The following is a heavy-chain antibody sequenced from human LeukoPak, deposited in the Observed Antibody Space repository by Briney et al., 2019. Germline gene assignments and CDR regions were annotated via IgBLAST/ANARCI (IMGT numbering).Heavy chain of an antibody. CDR1: GDSVSSPTYY. D-gene: IGHD3-10*01. Sequence: SETLSLTCTVSGDSVSSPTYYWNWIRQSAGKGLEWIGRTHTTDRPNYNPSLRSRVSISSDTSKNQFSLRLTSLTAADTAMYYCARGLYGSGTDFDNWGQGTLVTVSS. V-gene: IGHV4-61*02. J-gene: IGHJ4*02. CDR2: THTTDRP. CDR3: ARGLYGSGTDFDN.